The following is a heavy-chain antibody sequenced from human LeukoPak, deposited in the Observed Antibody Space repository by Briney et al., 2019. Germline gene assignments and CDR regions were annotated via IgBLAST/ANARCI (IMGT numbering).Heavy chain of an antibody. D-gene: IGHD7-27*01. J-gene: IGHJ5*02. CDR1: GDSVSSNSAA. CDR3: ARGFFPTKTGGGNWLDP. CDR2: TYYRSKWYN. V-gene: IGHV6-1*01. Sequence: SQTLSLTCAISGDSVSSNSAAWNWIRQSPSRGLEWLGRTYYRSKWYNDYAVSVKSRITINPDTSKNQFSLQLNSVTPEDTAVYYCARGFFPTKTGGGNWLDPWGQGTLVTVSS.